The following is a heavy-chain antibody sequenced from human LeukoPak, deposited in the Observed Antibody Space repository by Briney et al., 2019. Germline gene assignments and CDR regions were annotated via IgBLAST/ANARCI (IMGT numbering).Heavy chain of an antibody. CDR2: VHHTGRA. Sequence: SETLSLTCTVSGDSISGSNYHWGWIRQPPGKGLEWLGTVHHTGRAFYNPSLRGRTTVSVDTSKNQFSLELTSVTAADTAVYYCAREPDAWGQGTLVTVSS. CDR3: AREPDA. V-gene: IGHV4-39*07. CDR1: GDSISGSNYH. J-gene: IGHJ5*02.